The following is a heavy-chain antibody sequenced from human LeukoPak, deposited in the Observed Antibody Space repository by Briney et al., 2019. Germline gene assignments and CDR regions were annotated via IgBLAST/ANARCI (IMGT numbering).Heavy chain of an antibody. D-gene: IGHD4-17*01. Sequence: GGSLRLSCAASGFIVSSNYINWVRQTPGKGLEWVSSIYTDGTTRYADSVKGRFIISRDNSQNTVYLQVNSLRAEDTAVYYCARDVALRDYGAQYAFDFWGRGTVVTVSS. CDR2: IYTDGTT. V-gene: IGHV3-66*01. CDR1: GFIVSSNY. CDR3: ARDVALRDYGAQYAFDF. J-gene: IGHJ3*01.